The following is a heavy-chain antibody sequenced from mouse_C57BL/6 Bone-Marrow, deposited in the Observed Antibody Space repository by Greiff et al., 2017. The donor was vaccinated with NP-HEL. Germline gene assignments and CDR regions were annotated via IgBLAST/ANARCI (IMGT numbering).Heavy chain of an antibody. CDR1: GFTFSDFY. V-gene: IGHV7-1*01. CDR3: ARDNWDWYFDV. D-gene: IGHD4-1*01. J-gene: IGHJ1*03. CDR2: SRNKANDYTT. Sequence: EVKLVESGGGLVQPGRSLRLSCATSGFTFSDFYMEWVRQAPGQGLEWIAASRNKANDYTTEYSASVKGRFIVSRDTSQSILYLQMNALRAEDTAIYYCARDNWDWYFDVWGTGTTVTVSS.